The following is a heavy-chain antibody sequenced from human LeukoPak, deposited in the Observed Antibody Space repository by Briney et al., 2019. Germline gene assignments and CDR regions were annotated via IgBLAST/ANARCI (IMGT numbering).Heavy chain of an antibody. CDR1: GYTFTGYY. V-gene: IGHV1-2*02. J-gene: IGHJ4*02. CDR3: AKTYQIAAAGYFDY. D-gene: IGHD6-13*01. CDR2: INPNSGGT. Sequence: ASVKVSCKASGYTFTGYYMHWVRQAPGQGLEGMGWINPNSGGTNYAQKFQGRVTITRDTSISTAYMELSRLRSDDTAVYYCAKTYQIAAAGYFDYWDQGTLVTVSS.